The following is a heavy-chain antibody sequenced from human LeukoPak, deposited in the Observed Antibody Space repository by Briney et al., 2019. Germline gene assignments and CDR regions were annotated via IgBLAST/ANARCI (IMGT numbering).Heavy chain of an antibody. J-gene: IGHJ4*02. CDR2: ITSEAYGETK. D-gene: IGHD1-26*01. CDR1: GFTFGDFA. V-gene: IGHV3-49*03. CDR3: GRALFKEVGGWYFDY. Sequence: SGGSLRLSCAGSGFTFGDFAVNWIRQAPGKGLEWVSFITSEAYGETKEYDASVRGRFTVSRDDPRSVAHLQMNSLKSEDTAVYYCGRALFKEVGGWYFDYWARGTVVTVSS.